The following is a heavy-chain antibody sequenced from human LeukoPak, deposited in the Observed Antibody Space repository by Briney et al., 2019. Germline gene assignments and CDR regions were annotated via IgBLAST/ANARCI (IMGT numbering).Heavy chain of an antibody. V-gene: IGHV4-59*08. CDR3: ARRGSFYDTRGYYYFDS. Sequence: KPSETLPLTCTVSGGSISGFHWSWIRQPPGEGREWIGYIYYSGSTNYNPSLKRGVTISVDTSKNQFSLKLSSVTAADTAVYYCARRGSFYDTRGYYYFDSWGQGILVAVSS. D-gene: IGHD3-22*01. CDR1: GGSISGFH. CDR2: IYYSGST. J-gene: IGHJ4*02.